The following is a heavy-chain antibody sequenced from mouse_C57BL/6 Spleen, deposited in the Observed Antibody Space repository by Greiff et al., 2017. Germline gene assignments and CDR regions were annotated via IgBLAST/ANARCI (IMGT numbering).Heavy chain of an antibody. CDR1: GFSFSSYA. J-gene: IGHJ4*01. Sequence: DVMLVESGRGLVKPGGSLKLSCAASGFSFSSYAMSWVRQTPEKRLEWVATISDGGSYTYYPYNVKGRFPISRDNAKNNLYLQMSHLKSEDTAMYYCERGGDDGSSWAMDYWGQGTSGTVSS. CDR3: ERGGDDGSSWAMDY. V-gene: IGHV5-4*03. CDR2: ISDGGSYT. D-gene: IGHD1-1*01.